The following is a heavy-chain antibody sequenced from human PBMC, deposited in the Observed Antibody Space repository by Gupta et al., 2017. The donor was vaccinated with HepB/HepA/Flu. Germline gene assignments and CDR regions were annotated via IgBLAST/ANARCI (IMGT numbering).Heavy chain of an antibody. D-gene: IGHD3-3*01. Sequence: EVYLVESGGGVVQPGGSLRLSCAASGFLFSSYWMTWVRQAPGRGPEWVANIRQDGSERNYADSVKGRFTISRDNAKKSVYLLMTGLRAEDTAVYYCTREPFYDFWSGYLYWGQGTPVTVSS. CDR1: GFLFSSYW. CDR3: TREPFYDFWSGYLY. J-gene: IGHJ4*02. V-gene: IGHV3-7*01. CDR2: IRQDGSER.